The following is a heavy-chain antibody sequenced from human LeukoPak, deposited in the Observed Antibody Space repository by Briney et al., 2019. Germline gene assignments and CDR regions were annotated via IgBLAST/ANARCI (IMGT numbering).Heavy chain of an antibody. CDR1: GFTFSSYS. Sequence: GGSLRLSCAASGFTFSSYSMNWVRQAPGKGLEWVSYISSSSTIYYADSVKGRFTISRDNAKNSLYLQMNSLRAEDTAVYYCAREEAAGFDYWGQGTLVTVSS. J-gene: IGHJ4*02. CDR3: AREEAAGFDY. V-gene: IGHV3-48*01. CDR2: ISSSSTI.